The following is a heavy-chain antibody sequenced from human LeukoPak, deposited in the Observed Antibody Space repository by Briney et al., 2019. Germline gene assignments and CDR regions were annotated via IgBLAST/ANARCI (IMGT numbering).Heavy chain of an antibody. V-gene: IGHV3-23*01. CDR2: MSGNGVST. CDR1: GFTFSSYA. Sequence: GGSLRLSCAASGFTFSSYAMSWVRQAPGKGLEWVSAMSGNGVSTYYGDSVKGRFTLSRDNSKNTLYLHMNSLRAEDTAVYYCAKDLLGLVLVVTAQGDPFDIWGQGTMVTVSS. CDR3: AKDLLGLVLVVTAQGDPFDI. D-gene: IGHD2-15*01. J-gene: IGHJ3*02.